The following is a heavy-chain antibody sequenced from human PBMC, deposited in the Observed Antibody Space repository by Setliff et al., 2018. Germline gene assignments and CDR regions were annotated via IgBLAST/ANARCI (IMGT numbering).Heavy chain of an antibody. D-gene: IGHD2-21*02. Sequence: SETLSLTCTVSGGSISRYHWSWIRQPPGKGLEWIGYIQTSGNTYYNPSLNSRVTISADTSKNQFSVRLNSVTAADTAVYYCARHWDFCGGNCPHNSIDYWGRGALVTVSS. CDR1: GGSISRYH. CDR3: ARHWDFCGGNCPHNSIDY. V-gene: IGHV4-4*08. CDR2: IQTSGNT. J-gene: IGHJ4*02.